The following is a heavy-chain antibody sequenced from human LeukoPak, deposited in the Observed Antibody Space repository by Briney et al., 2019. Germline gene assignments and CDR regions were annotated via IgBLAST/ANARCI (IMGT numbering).Heavy chain of an antibody. D-gene: IGHD3-22*01. CDR1: GYTFTSYG. CDR2: IIPIFGTA. V-gene: IGHV1-69*06. Sequence: SVKVSCKASGYTFTSYGISWVRQAPGQGLEWMGGIIPIFGTANYAQKFQGRVTITADKSTSTAHMELSSLRSEDTAVYYCASGGYYYDSSGYLSFDYWGQGTLVTVSS. CDR3: ASGGYYYDSSGYLSFDY. J-gene: IGHJ4*02.